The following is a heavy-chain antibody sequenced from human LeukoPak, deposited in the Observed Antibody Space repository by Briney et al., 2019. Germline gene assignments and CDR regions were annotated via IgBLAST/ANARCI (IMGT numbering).Heavy chain of an antibody. CDR3: AKHRTVGATGYFDY. D-gene: IGHD1-26*01. CDR2: ISGGGGST. Sequence: PGGSLRLSCAASGFTVSSYAMGWVRQPPGKGLEWVSGISGGGGSTYYPDSVKGRFTISRDHSKNTLYLQMNSLRAEDTAVYFCAKHRTVGATGYFDYWGQGALVTVSS. V-gene: IGHV3-23*01. CDR1: GFTVSSYA. J-gene: IGHJ4*02.